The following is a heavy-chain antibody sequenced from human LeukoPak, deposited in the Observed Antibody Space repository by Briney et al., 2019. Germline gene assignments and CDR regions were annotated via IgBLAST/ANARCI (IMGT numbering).Heavy chain of an antibody. CDR2: IYYSGST. CDR1: GGSIRSSSYY. V-gene: IGHV4-39*07. Sequence: SETLSLTCSVSGGSIRSSSYYWGWIRQPPGKGLEWIGSIYYSGSTYYNSSLKSRVTISVDTSKNHFSLKLRSVTAADTAVYYCAGTMESESFTTFDYWGQGTLVTVSS. D-gene: IGHD1-26*01. CDR3: AGTMESESFTTFDY. J-gene: IGHJ4*02.